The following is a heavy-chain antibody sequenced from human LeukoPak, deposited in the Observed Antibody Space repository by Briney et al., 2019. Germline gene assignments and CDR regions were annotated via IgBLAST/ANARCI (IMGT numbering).Heavy chain of an antibody. CDR2: ISYDGSNK. J-gene: IGHJ4*02. V-gene: IGHV3-30-3*01. Sequence: GGSLRLSCAASGFTFSSYAMHWVRQAPGKGLEWVAVISYDGSNKYYADSVKGRFTISRDNSKNTLYLQMNSLRAEDTAVYYCARDPIGNQYYYDSSGYNWGQGTLVTVSS. D-gene: IGHD3-22*01. CDR3: ARDPIGNQYYYDSSGYN. CDR1: GFTFSSYA.